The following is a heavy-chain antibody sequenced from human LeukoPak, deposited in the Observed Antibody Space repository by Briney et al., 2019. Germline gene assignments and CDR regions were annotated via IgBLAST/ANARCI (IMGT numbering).Heavy chain of an antibody. J-gene: IGHJ4*02. CDR2: IKSKTDGGTT. CDR3: TTDRTDIVVVVADY. D-gene: IGHD2-15*01. CDR1: GFTFSNAW. V-gene: IGHV3-15*01. Sequence: GGSLRLSCAASGFTFSNAWMSWVRQAPGKGLEWVGRIKSKTDGGTTDYAAPVKGRFTITRDDSKNTLYLQMNSLKTEDTAVHYCTTDRTDIVVVVADYWGQGTLVTVSS.